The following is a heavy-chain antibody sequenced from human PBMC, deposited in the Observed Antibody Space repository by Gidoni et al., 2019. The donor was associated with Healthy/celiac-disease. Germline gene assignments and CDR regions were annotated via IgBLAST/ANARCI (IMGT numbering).Heavy chain of an antibody. CDR1: GFTFSSYS. CDR3: ARSGGSYYDAD. D-gene: IGHD1-26*01. V-gene: IGHV3-48*01. Sequence: EVQLVSSGGGLVQRGGSLRLSCAAYGFTFSSYSMTWVRQAPGKWLWWVSYISSSSSTIYYADSVKGLFTISRDNAKNSLYLEMNSLRAEDTAVYYCARSGGSYYDADWGQGTLVTVSS. CDR2: ISSSSSTI. J-gene: IGHJ4*02.